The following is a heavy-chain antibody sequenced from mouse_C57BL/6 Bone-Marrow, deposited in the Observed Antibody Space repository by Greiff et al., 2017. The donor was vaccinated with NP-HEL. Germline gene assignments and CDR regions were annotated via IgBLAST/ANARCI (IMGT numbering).Heavy chain of an antibody. J-gene: IGHJ2*01. Sequence: QVQLQQPGAELVKPGASVKLSCKASGYTFTSYWMHWVKQRPGQGLEWIGMIPPNSGSTNYNEKFKSKATLTVDKSSSTAYMQLSSLTSEDSAVYYCARVYYGYPYFDYWGQGTTLTVSS. CDR1: GYTFTSYW. CDR2: IPPNSGST. CDR3: ARVYYGYPYFDY. V-gene: IGHV1-64*01. D-gene: IGHD2-2*01.